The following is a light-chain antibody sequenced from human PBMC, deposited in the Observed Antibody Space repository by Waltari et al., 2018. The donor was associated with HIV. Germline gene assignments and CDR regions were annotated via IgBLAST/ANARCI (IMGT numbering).Light chain of an antibody. Sequence: EIVMLQSPATLSVSPGERATLSCRASQSVSSKLAWYQQKPGQAPRLLIYGASTRSTGIPGRFGGSESGTEFILTISSLQSEDGAVYYCQQYYKWPLTFGQGTRLEIK. CDR3: QQYYKWPLT. CDR2: GAS. CDR1: QSVSSK. V-gene: IGKV3D-15*01. J-gene: IGKJ5*01.